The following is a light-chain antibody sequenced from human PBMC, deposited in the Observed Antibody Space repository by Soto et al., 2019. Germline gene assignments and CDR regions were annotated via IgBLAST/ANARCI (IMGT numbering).Light chain of an antibody. CDR1: SSNIGNNY. V-gene: IGLV1-51*01. Sequence: QSVLTQPPSVSAAPGQKVTISCSGSSSNIGNNYVFWYQQLPGTAHKLLIYDNDKRPSGIPDRFSGSKSGTSATLGITGLQTGDEADYYCATWDSSLSAGVFGGGTQLTVL. CDR3: ATWDSSLSAGV. J-gene: IGLJ2*01. CDR2: DND.